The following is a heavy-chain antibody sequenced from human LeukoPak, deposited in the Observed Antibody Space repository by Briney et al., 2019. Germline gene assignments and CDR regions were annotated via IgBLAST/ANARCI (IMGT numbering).Heavy chain of an antibody. J-gene: IGHJ5*02. CDR2: VDVHGQGT. CDR3: ARSNYDSTTFYYHLDL. CDR1: GFTFSSYA. Sequence: GGSLRLSCAASGFTFSSYAMGWVRQAPGKGPVWVSRVDVHGQGTAYADSVKGRFTISRDNAKNTLSLQMNSLSAEDTAVYYCARSNYDSTTFYYHLDLWGQGTLVTVSS. D-gene: IGHD2/OR15-2a*01. V-gene: IGHV3-74*01.